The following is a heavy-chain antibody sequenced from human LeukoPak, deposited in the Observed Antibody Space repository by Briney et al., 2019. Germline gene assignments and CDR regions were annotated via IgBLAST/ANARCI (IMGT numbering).Heavy chain of an antibody. CDR2: FDPEDGET. CDR1: GFTFSSYA. J-gene: IGHJ4*02. D-gene: IGHD3-22*01. Sequence: PGGSLRLSCAASGFTFSSYAMHWVRQAPGKGLEWMGGFDPEDGETIYAQKFQGRVTMTEDTSTDTAYMELSSLRSEDTAVYYCATAKADYYDSIYFDYWGQGTLVTVSS. V-gene: IGHV1-24*01. CDR3: ATAKADYYDSIYFDY.